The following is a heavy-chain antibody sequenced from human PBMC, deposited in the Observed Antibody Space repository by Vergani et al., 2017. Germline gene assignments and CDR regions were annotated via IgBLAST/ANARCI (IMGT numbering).Heavy chain of an antibody. V-gene: IGHV3-15*01. CDR3: VRARVCGGGRCTPNMDV. J-gene: IGHJ6*03. CDR1: GFTFSNDW. Sequence: EVQLVESGGGLVRPGGSLRLSCAASGFTFSNDWMGWVRQAPGKGLVWVGRIKTITDGGTTDYAAPVKGRFTISRDDSKNTLFLQMNSLKTEDTAVYYCVRARVCGGGRCTPNMDVWGKGTTVTVSS. CDR2: IKTITDGGTT. D-gene: IGHD2-15*01.